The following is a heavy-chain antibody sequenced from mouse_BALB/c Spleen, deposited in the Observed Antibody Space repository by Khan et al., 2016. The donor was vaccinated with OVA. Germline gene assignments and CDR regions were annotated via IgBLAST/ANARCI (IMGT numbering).Heavy chain of an antibody. V-gene: IGHV1-77*01. J-gene: IGHJ3*01. Sequence: QVQLQQSGAELARPGASVKLSCTASGYTFTDYYINWVKQRTGQGLEWIGEISPGSGDTYYNERFMGKATLTADKSSSTAYMQLSSLTSEASAVDFCTIRNYVGYTFAYWGQGTLVTVSA. CDR2: ISPGSGDT. D-gene: IGHD1-2*01. CDR1: GYTFTDYY. CDR3: TIRNYVGYTFAY.